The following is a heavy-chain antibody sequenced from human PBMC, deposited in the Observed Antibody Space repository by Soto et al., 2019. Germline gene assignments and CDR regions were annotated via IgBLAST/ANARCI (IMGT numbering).Heavy chain of an antibody. Sequence: GGSLRLSCAASGFTFSNYAMSWVRQAPGTGLGWVSAISGSGANTYYAESVKGRFTISRDDSRNTLYLQMNSLRAEDTAVYYCTKDQGYGDYDIYSWGQGTLVTVSS. CDR1: GFTFSNYA. CDR3: TKDQGYGDYDIYS. D-gene: IGHD4-17*01. CDR2: ISGSGANT. J-gene: IGHJ4*02. V-gene: IGHV3-23*01.